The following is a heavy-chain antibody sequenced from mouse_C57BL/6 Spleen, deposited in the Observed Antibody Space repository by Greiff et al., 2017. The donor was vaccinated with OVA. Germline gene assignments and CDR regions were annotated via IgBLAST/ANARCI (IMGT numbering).Heavy chain of an antibody. CDR2: INPNNGGT. CDR1: GFTFTDYY. CDR3: ARSGLRYFDY. J-gene: IGHJ2*01. D-gene: IGHD1-1*01. V-gene: IGHV1-26*01. Sequence: EVTLLQSGPELVKPGASVKISFKASGFTFTDYYMNWVTQSPGTSLAWIGDINPNNGGTSYNQKFKGKATLTVDKSSSTAYMELRSLTSEDSAVYYCARSGLRYFDYWGQGTTLTVSS.